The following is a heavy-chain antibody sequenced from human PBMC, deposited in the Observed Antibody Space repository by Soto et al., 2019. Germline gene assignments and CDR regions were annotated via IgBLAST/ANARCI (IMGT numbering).Heavy chain of an antibody. V-gene: IGHV3-23*01. CDR1: GFTFNSYA. J-gene: IGHJ4*02. CDR3: VKDSQSGYADYFDY. Sequence: GGSLRLSCAASGFTFNSYAMNWVRQAPGKGLEWVSRISGSGGSTDYADSVKGRFTISRDNSKNTLYLQMNSLRAEDTAVYYCVKDSQSGYADYFDYPAQRFLVTVSS. D-gene: IGHD5-18*01. CDR2: ISGSGGST.